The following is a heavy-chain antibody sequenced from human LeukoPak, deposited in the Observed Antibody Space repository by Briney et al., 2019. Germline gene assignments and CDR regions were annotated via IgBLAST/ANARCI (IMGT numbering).Heavy chain of an antibody. J-gene: IGHJ4*02. D-gene: IGHD3-10*01. V-gene: IGHV3-64D*06. CDR2: ISSDGDST. Sequence: QPGGSLRLSCTASGFTFSSYEMNWVRQAPGKGLEYVSAISSDGDSTYYADSVKGRFTISRDNSKNTLYLQMSSLRAEDTAIYYCVKRTGSGTYYDYWGQGTLVTVSS. CDR3: VKRTGSGTYYDY. CDR1: GFTFSSYE.